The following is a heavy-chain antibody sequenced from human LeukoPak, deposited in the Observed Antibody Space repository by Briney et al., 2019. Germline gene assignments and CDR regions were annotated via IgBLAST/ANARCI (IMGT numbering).Heavy chain of an antibody. CDR2: IYPGDSDT. V-gene: IGHV5-51*01. Sequence: PGESLKISCRGSGFSFNTYWIGWVRQMPGKGLEWMGIIYPGDSDTRYSPSFQGQVTMSADKSINTAYLQWSSLKASDTAMYYCARRQGCSSTSCPPDYWGQGTLVTVSS. CDR3: ARRQGCSSTSCPPDY. J-gene: IGHJ4*02. D-gene: IGHD2-2*01. CDR1: GFSFNTYW.